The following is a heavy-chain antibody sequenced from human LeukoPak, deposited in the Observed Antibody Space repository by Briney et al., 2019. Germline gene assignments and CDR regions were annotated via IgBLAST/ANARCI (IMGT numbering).Heavy chain of an antibody. CDR2: IYTSGST. V-gene: IGHV4-4*07. D-gene: IGHD3-10*01. Sequence: SETLSLTWTVSGGSISTYYWSWIRQPAGKGLEWIGRIYTSGSTNYNPSLKSRVTMSVDTSKNQFSLKLSSVTAADTAVYYCARDSYYGSGSPSPYMDVWGKGTTVTISS. J-gene: IGHJ6*03. CDR1: GGSISTYY. CDR3: ARDSYYGSGSPSPYMDV.